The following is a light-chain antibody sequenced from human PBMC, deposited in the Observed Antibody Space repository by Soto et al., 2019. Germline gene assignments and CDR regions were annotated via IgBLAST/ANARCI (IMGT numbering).Light chain of an antibody. J-gene: IGKJ1*01. Sequence: ETVLTQSPATLSLSPGERATLSCRASQSVTTTFLAWYQHKPGLAPRLLIYSASSRATGIPDRFSGSGSGTDFTLTISRLEPQDSAVYYCQQYDRSGWTFGQGTKVEI. CDR2: SAS. V-gene: IGKV3-20*01. CDR1: QSVTTTF. CDR3: QQYDRSGWT.